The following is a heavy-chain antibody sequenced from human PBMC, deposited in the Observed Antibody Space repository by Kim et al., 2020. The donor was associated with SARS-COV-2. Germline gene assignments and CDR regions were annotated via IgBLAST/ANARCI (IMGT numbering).Heavy chain of an antibody. CDR3: ANTNSSSWYVGGVELDP. D-gene: IGHD6-13*01. Sequence: GGSLRLSCAASGFTFSSYAMSWVRQAPGKGLEWVSAISGSGGSTYYADSVKGRFTISRDNSKNTLYLQMNSLRAEDTAVYYCANTNSSSWYVGGVELDPWGQGTLVTVSS. CDR1: GFTFSSYA. J-gene: IGHJ5*02. CDR2: ISGSGGST. V-gene: IGHV3-23*01.